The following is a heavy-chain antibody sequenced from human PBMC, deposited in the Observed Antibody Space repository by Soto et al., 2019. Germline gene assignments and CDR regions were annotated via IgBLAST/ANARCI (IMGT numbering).Heavy chain of an antibody. J-gene: IGHJ4*02. CDR1: GFTFSSYA. Sequence: QVQLVESGGGVVQPGRSLRLSCAASGFTFSSYAMHWVRQAPGKGLEWVAVISYDGSNKYYADSVKGRFTISRDNSKNTPYLQMNSLRAEDTAVYYCARGLEMATMANYWGQGTLVTVSS. D-gene: IGHD5-12*01. CDR3: ARGLEMATMANY. V-gene: IGHV3-30-3*01. CDR2: ISYDGSNK.